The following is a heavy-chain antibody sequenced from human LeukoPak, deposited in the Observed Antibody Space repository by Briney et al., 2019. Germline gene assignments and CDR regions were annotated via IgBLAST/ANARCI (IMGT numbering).Heavy chain of an antibody. CDR1: GGSINSRPYY. Sequence: SETLPLTCSVSGGSINSRPYYWGWIRQPPGKGLEWIGNIYYSGSTYYNPSLKSRVTISVDTSKNQLSLKLSSVTAADTAVYYCARVDDSSGYGNHYFDYWGQGTLVTVSS. J-gene: IGHJ4*02. CDR2: IYYSGST. V-gene: IGHV4-39*01. CDR3: ARVDDSSGYGNHYFDY. D-gene: IGHD3-22*01.